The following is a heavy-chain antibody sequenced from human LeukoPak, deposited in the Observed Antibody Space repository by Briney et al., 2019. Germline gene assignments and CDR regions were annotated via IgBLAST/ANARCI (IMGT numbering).Heavy chain of an antibody. CDR1: GFTFSSYA. Sequence: GGSLRLSCAASGFTFSSYAMNWVRQAPGKGLEWVSYISTSGTTIYYADSVKGRFTISRDNAKNSLYLQMNSLRAEDTAVYYCARDGSSSYYGGFDYWGQGTLATVSS. D-gene: IGHD6-13*01. CDR2: ISTSGTTI. V-gene: IGHV3-48*03. CDR3: ARDGSSSYYGGFDY. J-gene: IGHJ4*02.